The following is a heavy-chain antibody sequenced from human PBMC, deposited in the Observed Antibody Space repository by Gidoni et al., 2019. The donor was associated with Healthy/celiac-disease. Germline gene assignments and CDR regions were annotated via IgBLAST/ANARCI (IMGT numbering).Heavy chain of an antibody. J-gene: IGHJ4*02. CDR2: IYYSGST. CDR3: ARWGRDGYNSYDY. D-gene: IGHD5-12*01. CDR1: GGSISSSSYY. V-gene: IGHV4-39*01. Sequence: LLLQESGPGLVKPSETLSLTCTVSGGSISSSSYYWGWIRQPPGKGLEWIGSIYYSGSTYYNPSLKSRVTISVDTSKNQFSLKLSSVTAADTAVYYCARWGRDGYNSYDYWGQGTLVTVSS.